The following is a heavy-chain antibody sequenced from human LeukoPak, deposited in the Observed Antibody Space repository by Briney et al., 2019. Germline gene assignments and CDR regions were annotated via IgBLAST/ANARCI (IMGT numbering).Heavy chain of an antibody. Sequence: PGGSLRLSCAASGFTFSSPAMSWVRQVPGKGLEWVSGISASGGSTSYADSVRGRFTISRDNSKNTLYLQMNSLRAEDTAVYYCAKDWGVVAEYYFDYWGQGTLVTVSS. CDR3: AKDWGVVAEYYFDY. CDR2: ISASGGST. CDR1: GFTFSSPA. D-gene: IGHD3-22*01. V-gene: IGHV3-23*01. J-gene: IGHJ4*02.